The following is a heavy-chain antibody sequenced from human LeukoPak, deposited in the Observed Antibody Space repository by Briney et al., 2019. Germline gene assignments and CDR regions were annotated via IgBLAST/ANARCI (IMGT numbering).Heavy chain of an antibody. J-gene: IGHJ4*02. CDR3: ARGYDSSGYYWVY. D-gene: IGHD3-22*01. CDR1: GGTFSSYA. Sequence: GASVKVSCKASGGTFSSYAISWVRQAPGQGLGWMGRIIPIFGTANYAQEFQGRVTITTDESTSTAYMELSSLRSEDTAIYYCARGYDSSGYYWVYWSQGTLVTVSS. CDR2: IIPIFGTA. V-gene: IGHV1-69*05.